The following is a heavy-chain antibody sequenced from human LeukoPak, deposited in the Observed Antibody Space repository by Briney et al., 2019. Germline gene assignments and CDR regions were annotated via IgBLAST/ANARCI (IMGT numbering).Heavy chain of an antibody. Sequence: SETLSLTCTVSGGSISSYYWSWIRQPPGKGLEWIGYIYYSGSTNYNPSLKSRVTISVDTSKNQFSLKLSSVTAADTAVYYCARRIYDSSGYYYFDYWGQGTLVTVSS. CDR3: ARRIYDSSGYYYFDY. J-gene: IGHJ4*02. V-gene: IGHV4-59*08. D-gene: IGHD3-22*01. CDR1: GGSISSYY. CDR2: IYYSGST.